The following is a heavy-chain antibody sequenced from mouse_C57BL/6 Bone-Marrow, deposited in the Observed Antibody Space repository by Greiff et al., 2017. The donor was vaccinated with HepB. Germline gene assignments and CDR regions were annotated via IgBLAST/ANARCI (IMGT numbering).Heavy chain of an antibody. V-gene: IGHV1-50*01. Sequence: QVQLQQPGAELVKPGASVKLSCKASGYTFTSYWMQWVKQRPGQGLEWIGEIDPSDSYTNYNQKFKGKATLTVDTSSSTAYMQLSSLTSEDSAVYYCASLYYYGTWYFDDWGTGTTVTVSS. CDR2: IDPSDSYT. CDR1: GYTFTSYW. J-gene: IGHJ1*03. D-gene: IGHD1-1*01. CDR3: ASLYYYGTWYFDD.